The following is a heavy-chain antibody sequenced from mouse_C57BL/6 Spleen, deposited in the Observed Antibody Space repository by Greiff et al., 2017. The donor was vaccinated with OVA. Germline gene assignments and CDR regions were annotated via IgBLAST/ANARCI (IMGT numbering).Heavy chain of an antibody. CDR2: IDPSDSYT. J-gene: IGHJ2*01. CDR3: ARSLTASFDY. D-gene: IGHD4-1*01. CDR1: GYTFTSYW. V-gene: IGHV1-69*01. Sequence: QVQLQQPGAELVMPGASVKLSCKASGYTFTSYWMHWVKQRPGQGLEWIGEIDPSDSYTNYNQKFKGKSTLTVDKSSSTAYMQLSSLTSEDSAVYYCARSLTASFDYWGQGTTLTVPS.